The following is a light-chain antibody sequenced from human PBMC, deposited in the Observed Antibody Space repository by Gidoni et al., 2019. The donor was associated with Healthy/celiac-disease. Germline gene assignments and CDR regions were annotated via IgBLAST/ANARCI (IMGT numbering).Light chain of an antibody. CDR3: QAWDSSVV. Sequence: SYELTQPHSVSVSPGQTASITCSGDKLGDKYACWYQQKPGQSPVLVIYQDSKRPAGIPARFSGSNSWNTATLTISGTQAMDEADYYCQAWDSSVVFGVGTKLTVL. J-gene: IGLJ2*01. CDR2: QDS. V-gene: IGLV3-1*01. CDR1: KLGDKY.